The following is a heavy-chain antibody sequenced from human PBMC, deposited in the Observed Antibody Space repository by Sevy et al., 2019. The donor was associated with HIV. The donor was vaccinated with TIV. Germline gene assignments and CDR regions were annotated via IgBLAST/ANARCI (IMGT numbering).Heavy chain of an antibody. J-gene: IGHJ6*02. V-gene: IGHV1-2*06. CDR3: ARGLVPYNPYCTGGVCYKYDYYYGMDV. CDR2: INPNSRGT. CDR1: GYTFTGYY. D-gene: IGHD2-8*02. Sequence: ATVKVSCKASGYTFTGYYMHWVRQAPGQGLEWMGRINPNSRGTNYTQKFQGRVTMTRDTSISTAYMELSRLRSVDTAVYYCARGLVPYNPYCTGGVCYKYDYYYGMDVWGQGTAVIVSS.